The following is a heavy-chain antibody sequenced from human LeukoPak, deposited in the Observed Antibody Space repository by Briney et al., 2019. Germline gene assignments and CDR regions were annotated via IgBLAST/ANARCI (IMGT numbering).Heavy chain of an antibody. Sequence: ASVNVSCKSSGYTFTSYDIHWVRQATGQGLEWMGWMNPNSGNTGYAQKFQGRVTMTRNTSISTAYMELSSLRSEDTAVYYCARARRGPFDPWGQGTLVTVSS. V-gene: IGHV1-8*01. CDR2: MNPNSGNT. D-gene: IGHD3-10*01. J-gene: IGHJ5*02. CDR3: ARARRGPFDP. CDR1: GYTFTSYD.